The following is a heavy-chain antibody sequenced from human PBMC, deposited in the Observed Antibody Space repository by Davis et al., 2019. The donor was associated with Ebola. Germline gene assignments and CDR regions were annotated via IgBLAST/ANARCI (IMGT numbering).Heavy chain of an antibody. Sequence: GESLKISCAASGFTFSSYSMNWVRQAPGKGLEWVSSISSSSSYIYYADSVKGRFTISRDNAKNSLYLQMNSLRAEDTAVYYCARDATTGAVTPSETDVWGQGTTVTVSS. CDR1: GFTFSSYS. J-gene: IGHJ6*02. CDR3: ARDATTGAVTPSETDV. V-gene: IGHV3-21*01. CDR2: ISSSSSYI. D-gene: IGHD4-11*01.